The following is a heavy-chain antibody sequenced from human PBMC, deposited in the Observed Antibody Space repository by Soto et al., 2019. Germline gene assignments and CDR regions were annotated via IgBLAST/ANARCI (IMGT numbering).Heavy chain of an antibody. J-gene: IGHJ5*02. CDR3: VRTGPQVDVLGRMDWLDP. CDR1: GLSFSTSA. Sequence: EVQLLESGGGVVQPGGSLRLSCVASGLSFSTSAMSWVRQAPGQGLEWVSGISGTADGSGRGAYHADSVKGRFTISRDNPKKMLYLLMNTLRDEDTAVYDCVRTGPQVDVLGRMDWLDPLGQGTLVTVSS. D-gene: IGHD1-1*01. V-gene: IGHV3-23*01. CDR2: ISGTADGSGRGA.